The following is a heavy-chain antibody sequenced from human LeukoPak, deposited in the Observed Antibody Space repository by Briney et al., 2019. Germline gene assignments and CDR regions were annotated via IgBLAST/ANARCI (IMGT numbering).Heavy chain of an antibody. CDR2: INPNSGGT. CDR1: GYTFTGYY. J-gene: IGHJ5*02. D-gene: IGHD6-13*01. CDR3: ARDLLSSSWYKNWFDP. V-gene: IGHV1-2*02. Sequence: GASVKVSCKASGYTFTGYYMHWVRQAPGQGLEWMGWINPNSGGTNYAQKFQGRVTMTRDTSISTAYMELSRLRSDDTAVYYCARDLLSSSWYKNWFDPWGQGTLVTVSS.